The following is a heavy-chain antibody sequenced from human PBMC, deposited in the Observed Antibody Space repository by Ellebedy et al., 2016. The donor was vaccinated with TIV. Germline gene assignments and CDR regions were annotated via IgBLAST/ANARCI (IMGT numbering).Heavy chain of an antibody. D-gene: IGHD6-19*01. CDR1: GGSITSYY. Sequence: MPSETLSLTCTVSGGSITSYYWSWIRQPPGKGLEWIGYSHYSGNTNYNPSLKSRVTISVDTSKNQFSLKLKSVTAADTAVYYCAKYGSGQDAFDIWGQGTMVTVSS. V-gene: IGHV4-59*01. CDR2: SHYSGNT. J-gene: IGHJ3*02. CDR3: AKYGSGQDAFDI.